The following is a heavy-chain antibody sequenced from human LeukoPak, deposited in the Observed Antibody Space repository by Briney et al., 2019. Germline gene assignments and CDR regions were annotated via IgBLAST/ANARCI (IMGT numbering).Heavy chain of an antibody. V-gene: IGHV1-18*01. CDR1: GYTFTSYG. CDR3: ARDLPEAYYYDSSGSAQSPTSRIDP. CDR2: ISAYNGNT. J-gene: IGHJ5*02. Sequence: VASVKVSCKASGYTFTSYGISWVRQAPGQGLEWMGWISAYNGNTNYAQKLQGRVTMTTDTSTSTAYMELRSLRSDDTAVYYCARDLPEAYYYDSSGSAQSPTSRIDPWGQGTLVTVSS. D-gene: IGHD3-22*01.